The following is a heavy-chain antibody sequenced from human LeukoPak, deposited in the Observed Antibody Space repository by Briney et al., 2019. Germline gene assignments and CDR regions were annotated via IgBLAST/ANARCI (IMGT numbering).Heavy chain of an antibody. CDR1: GFSFSGHW. D-gene: IGHD6-19*01. J-gene: IGHJ4*02. CDR3: ASQFGSGWDTGIDY. Sequence: GGSLRLSCTASGFSFSGHWMHWARQLPGKGLVWASRISPTGSTTSYADSVKGRFTISRDNSKNTLYLQMNSLRAEDTAVYYCASQFGSGWDTGIDYWGQGTLVTVSS. V-gene: IGHV3-74*01. CDR2: ISPTGSTT.